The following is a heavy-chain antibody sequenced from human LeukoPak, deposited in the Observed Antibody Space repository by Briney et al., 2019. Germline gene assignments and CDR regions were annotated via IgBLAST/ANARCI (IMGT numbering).Heavy chain of an antibody. Sequence: PSGTLSLTCAVSGGSISSSNWWSWVRQPPGKGLEWIGEIYHSGSTNYNPSLKSRVTISVDKSKNQFSLKLSSVTAADTAVYYCARRPLYYYGSGSYFYFDYWGQGTLVTGSS. J-gene: IGHJ4*02. CDR3: ARRPLYYYGSGSYFYFDY. V-gene: IGHV4-4*02. D-gene: IGHD3-10*01. CDR1: GGSISSSNW. CDR2: IYHSGST.